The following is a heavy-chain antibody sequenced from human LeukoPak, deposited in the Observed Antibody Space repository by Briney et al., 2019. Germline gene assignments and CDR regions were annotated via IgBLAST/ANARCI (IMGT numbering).Heavy chain of an antibody. J-gene: IGHJ4*02. CDR3: AKQGALYGSGSYFDY. D-gene: IGHD3-10*01. CDR1: GFTFSSYA. CDR2: ISGSGGST. Sequence: GGPLRLSCAASGFTFSSYAMSWVRQAPGKGLEWVSSISGSGGSTYYADSVKGRFTISRDNSKNTLNLQMSSLRAEDTAVYYCAKQGALYGSGSYFDYWGQGTLVTVSS. V-gene: IGHV3-23*01.